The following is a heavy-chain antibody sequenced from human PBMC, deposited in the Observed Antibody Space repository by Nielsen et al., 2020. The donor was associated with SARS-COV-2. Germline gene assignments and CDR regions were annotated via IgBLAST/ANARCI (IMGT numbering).Heavy chain of an antibody. Sequence: SETLSLTCTVSGGPISSGGFYWSWVRQHPGKGLEWLGYIYYSGDTYYNPSLKSRLAISIDTSKNQFSLNLNSVTAADTAVYYCARVGSTSWHYGRFDRWGQGTLVTVSS. V-gene: IGHV4-31*03. D-gene: IGHD2-2*01. CDR1: GGPISSGGFY. CDR3: ARVGSTSWHYGRFDR. CDR2: IYYSGDT. J-gene: IGHJ4*02.